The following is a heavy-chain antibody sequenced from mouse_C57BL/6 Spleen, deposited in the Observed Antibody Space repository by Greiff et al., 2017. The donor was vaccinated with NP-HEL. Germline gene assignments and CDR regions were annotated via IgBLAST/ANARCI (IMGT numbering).Heavy chain of an antibody. J-gene: IGHJ2*01. CDR1: GYTFTSYW. CDR3: ARRAGVYYFDY. CDR2: IDPSDSYT. D-gene: IGHD3-3*01. V-gene: IGHV1-59*01. Sequence: VQLQQPGAELVRPGTSVKLSCKASGYTFTSYWMHWVKQRPGQGLEWIGVIDPSDSYTNYNQKFKGKATLTVDTSSSTAYMQLSSLTSEDSAVYYCARRAGVYYFDYWGQGTTLTVSS.